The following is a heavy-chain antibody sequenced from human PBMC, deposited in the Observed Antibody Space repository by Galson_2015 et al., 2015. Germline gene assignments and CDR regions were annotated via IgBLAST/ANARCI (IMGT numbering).Heavy chain of an antibody. D-gene: IGHD6-13*01. V-gene: IGHV4-31*03. CDR2: IHHSGTT. CDR1: GGSINSGDLY. J-gene: IGHJ5*02. CDR3: ATYSSSTNCFDP. Sequence: TLSLTCTVSGGSINSGDLYWTWIRQHPGQGLEWIGYIHHSGTTYYLPSLKSRVTISVDASRSQFSLNLSSVTAADTAVYYCATYSSSTNCFDPWGQGTLVTVSS.